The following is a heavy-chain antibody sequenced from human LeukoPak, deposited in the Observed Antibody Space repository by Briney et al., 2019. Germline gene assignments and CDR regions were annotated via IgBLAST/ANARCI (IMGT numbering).Heavy chain of an antibody. CDR3: ARASGWPPDYYGMDV. Sequence: SETLSLTCTVSGGSISSGDYYWSWIRQPPGKGLEWIGYIYYSGSTYYNPSLKSRVTISVDTSKNQFSLKLSSVTAADTAVYYCARASGWPPDYYGMDVWGQGTTVTVSS. CDR1: GGSISSGDYY. D-gene: IGHD6-19*01. CDR2: IYYSGST. V-gene: IGHV4-30-4*01. J-gene: IGHJ6*02.